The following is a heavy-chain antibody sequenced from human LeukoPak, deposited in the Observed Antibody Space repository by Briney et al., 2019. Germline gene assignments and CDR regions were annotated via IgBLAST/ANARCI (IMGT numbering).Heavy chain of an antibody. V-gene: IGHV3-23*01. CDR2: ISGGGDIT. CDR3: VREDTPATANY. CDR1: GFNFANHA. Sequence: GGSLRLSCAASGFNFANHAMSWVRQTPGKGLEWVSAISGGGDITYYADSVTGRFTISRDNSKDTLFLQMHSLRPGDTAVYYCVREDTPATANYWGQGTLVTIST. D-gene: IGHD2-21*02. J-gene: IGHJ4*02.